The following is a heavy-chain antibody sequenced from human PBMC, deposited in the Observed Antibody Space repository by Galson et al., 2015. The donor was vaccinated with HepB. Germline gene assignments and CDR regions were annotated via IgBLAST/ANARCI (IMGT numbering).Heavy chain of an antibody. Sequence: SLRLSCAASGFIFSDAWMGWVRQAPGKGLEWVARIKNKADGGTTDYAAPVNGRFSISRDDSKNTLYLQMNSVKIEDTAVYYCFPGGSSCHHSNWNRGYWGHGTLVTVSS. CDR1: GFIFSDAW. CDR2: IKNKADGGTT. J-gene: IGHJ4*01. CDR3: FPGGSSCHHSNWNRGY. D-gene: IGHD2-2*01. V-gene: IGHV3-15*01.